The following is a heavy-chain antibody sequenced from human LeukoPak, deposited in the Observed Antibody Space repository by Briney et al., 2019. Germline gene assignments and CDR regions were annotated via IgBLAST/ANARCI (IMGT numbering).Heavy chain of an antibody. V-gene: IGHV3-64D*06. D-gene: IGHD3-10*01. CDR3: VKGWVRGVMNY. CDR2: TSNNADTT. CDR1: GFTFTAYS. J-gene: IGHJ4*02. Sequence: GSLRLSCSASGFTFTAYSMYWVRQAPGKGLEYVSATSNNADTTYYADSVKGRFTISRDNSKNTLYLQMSSLRAEDTAVYSRVKGWVRGVMNYWGQGTLVTVSS.